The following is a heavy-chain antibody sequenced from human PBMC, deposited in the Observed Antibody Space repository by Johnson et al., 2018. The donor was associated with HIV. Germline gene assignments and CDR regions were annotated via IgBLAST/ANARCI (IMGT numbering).Heavy chain of an antibody. J-gene: IGHJ3*02. CDR3: ARDGRKLTYYYDSSGYDDAFDI. D-gene: IGHD3-22*01. V-gene: IGHV3-7*01. Sequence: EVQLVESGGGLVQPGGSLRLSCAASGFTFSSYWMSWVRQAPGKGLEWVANIKQDGSAKYYVDSVKGRFTISGDNAKNSLYLQMNSLRAEDTAVYYCARDGRKLTYYYDSSGYDDAFDIWGQGTMVTVSS. CDR1: GFTFSSYW. CDR2: IKQDGSAK.